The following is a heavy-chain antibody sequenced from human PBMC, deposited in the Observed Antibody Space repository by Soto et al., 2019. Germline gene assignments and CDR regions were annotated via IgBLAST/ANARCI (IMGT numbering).Heavy chain of an antibody. CDR1: EFTFSSYA. CDR3: AKDSSIRYFDWLPKKGFDY. CDR2: ISGSGGST. D-gene: IGHD3-9*01. V-gene: IGHV3-23*01. J-gene: IGHJ4*02. Sequence: PGGSLRLSCAASEFTFSSYAMSWVRQAPGKGLEWVSSISGSGGSTHYAGSVKGRFTISRDNSKNTLYLQMNSLRAEDTAVYYCAKDSSIRYFDWLPKKGFDYWGQGTLVTVSS.